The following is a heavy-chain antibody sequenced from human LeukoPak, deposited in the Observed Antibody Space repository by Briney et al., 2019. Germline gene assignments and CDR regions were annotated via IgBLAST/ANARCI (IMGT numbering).Heavy chain of an antibody. Sequence: GESLRLSCAASGFTFSSYSMNWVRQAPGKGLEWVSSISSSSSYIYYADSVKGRFTISRDNAKNSLYLQMNSLRAEDTAVYYCARGGAIGYCSGGSCYLFDYWGQGTLVTVSS. CDR1: GFTFSSYS. V-gene: IGHV3-21*01. CDR3: ARGGAIGYCSGGSCYLFDY. CDR2: ISSSSSYI. D-gene: IGHD2-15*01. J-gene: IGHJ4*02.